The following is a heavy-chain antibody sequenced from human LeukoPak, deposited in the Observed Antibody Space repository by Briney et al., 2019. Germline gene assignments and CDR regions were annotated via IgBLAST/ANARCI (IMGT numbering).Heavy chain of an antibody. V-gene: IGHV1-18*01. CDR3: TRDFVLLTSYDVFEN. J-gene: IGHJ4*02. CDR1: GYTFTTYG. D-gene: IGHD3-3*01. Sequence: ASVKVSCKASGYTFTTYGISWVRQAPGQGLEWMGWINANNGDTHYAQKLQGRTTMTTDTSTSTVYMELRSLRSDDTAVYYCTRDFVLLTSYDVFENWGQGTLVTVSS. CDR2: INANNGDT.